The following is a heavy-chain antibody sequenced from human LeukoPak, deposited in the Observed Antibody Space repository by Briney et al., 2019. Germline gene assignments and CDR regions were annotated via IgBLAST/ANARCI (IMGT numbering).Heavy chain of an antibody. CDR1: GFTFRSYE. V-gene: IGHV3-20*04. J-gene: IGHJ4*02. CDR3: ARDAPYSSGWYGDGFDY. CDR2: INWNGGST. D-gene: IGHD6-19*01. Sequence: GGSLRLSCEDSGFTFRSYEMNWVRQAPGKGLEWVSGINWNGGSTGYADSVKGRFTISRDNAKNSLYLQMNSLRAEDTALYYCARDAPYSSGWYGDGFDYWGQGTLDTVSS.